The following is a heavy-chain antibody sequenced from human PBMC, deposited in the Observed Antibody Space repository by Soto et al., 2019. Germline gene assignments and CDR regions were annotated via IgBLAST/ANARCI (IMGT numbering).Heavy chain of an antibody. V-gene: IGHV4-39*01. Sequence: SETLSLTCTVSGGSISSSSYYWGWIRQPPGKGLEWIGSIYYSGSTYYNPSLKSRVTISVDTSKNQFSLKLSSVTAADTAVYYCARHDSDYFAFDIWGQGTMVTVSS. CDR1: GGSISSSSYY. J-gene: IGHJ3*02. CDR3: ARHDSDYFAFDI. CDR2: IYYSGST. D-gene: IGHD4-4*01.